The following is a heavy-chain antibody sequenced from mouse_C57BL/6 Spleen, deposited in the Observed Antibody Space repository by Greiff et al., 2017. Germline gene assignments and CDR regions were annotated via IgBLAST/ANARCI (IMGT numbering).Heavy chain of an antibody. CDR1: GYTFTDYY. Sequence: VQLQQSGPELVKPGASVKISCKASGYTFTDYYMNWVKQSHGKSLEWIGDINPNNGGTSYNQKFKGKATLTVDKSSSTAYMELRSLTSEDSAVYYCASYYDYDVYAMDYWGQGTSVTVSS. CDR3: ASYYDYDVYAMDY. V-gene: IGHV1-26*01. D-gene: IGHD2-4*01. J-gene: IGHJ4*01. CDR2: INPNNGGT.